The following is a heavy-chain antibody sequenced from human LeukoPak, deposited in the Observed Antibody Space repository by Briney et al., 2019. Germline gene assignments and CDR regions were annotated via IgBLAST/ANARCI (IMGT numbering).Heavy chain of an antibody. D-gene: IGHD5-24*01. CDR1: GYTFTGYY. V-gene: IGHV1-2*06. CDR2: INPNSGGT. Sequence: ASVKVSCKASGYTFTGYYMHWVRQAPGQGLEWMGRINPNSGGTNYAQKFQGRVTMTRDTSISTAYMELSRLRSDDTAVYYCARQRSRDGYIKWFDPWGQGTLVTVSS. J-gene: IGHJ5*02. CDR3: ARQRSRDGYIKWFDP.